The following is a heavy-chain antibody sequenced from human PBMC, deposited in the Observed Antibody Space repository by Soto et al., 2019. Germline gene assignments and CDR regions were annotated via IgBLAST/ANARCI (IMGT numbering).Heavy chain of an antibody. Sequence: QVQLVESGGGLVKPGGSLRLSCVASGITFSDYYMSWFRQAPGKGLEWVSYISSGSSTISYSDSVKGRFTISRDSAKNSLYLQKNSLRAGDTAVYYCARAMYSSKTDFAYWGQGPLVTVSS. J-gene: IGHJ4*02. CDR2: ISSGSSTI. CDR1: GITFSDYY. CDR3: ARAMYSSKTDFAY. V-gene: IGHV3-11*01. D-gene: IGHD6-13*01.